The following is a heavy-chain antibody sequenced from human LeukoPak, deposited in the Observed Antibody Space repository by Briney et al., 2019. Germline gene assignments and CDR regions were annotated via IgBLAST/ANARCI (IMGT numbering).Heavy chain of an antibody. CDR1: GFTFSNYD. CDR3: ARDELRNFDY. Sequence: ASVKVSCKASGFTFSNYDINWVRQAPGQGLEWMGWLNPKSGDTGYAQKFQGRVAMTRNTSITTAYMEVSSLTSEDTAVYYCARDELRNFDYWGQGTLVTVSS. CDR2: LNPKSGDT. V-gene: IGHV1-8*01. J-gene: IGHJ4*02. D-gene: IGHD3-3*01.